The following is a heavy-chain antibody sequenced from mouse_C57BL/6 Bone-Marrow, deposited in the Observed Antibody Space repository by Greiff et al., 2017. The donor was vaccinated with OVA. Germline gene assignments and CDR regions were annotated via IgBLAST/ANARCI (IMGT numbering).Heavy chain of an antibody. D-gene: IGHD2-4*01. J-gene: IGHJ3*01. CDR1: GYTFTSYW. Sequence: QVQLQQPGAELVKPGASVTLSCKASGYTFTSYWMHWVKQRPGQGLEWIGMIHPNSGSTNYNEKFKSKATLTVDKSSSTAYMQLSSLTSEDSAVYYCARRGLRSAWLAYWGQGTLVTVSA. CDR3: ARRGLRSAWLAY. V-gene: IGHV1-64*01. CDR2: IHPNSGST.